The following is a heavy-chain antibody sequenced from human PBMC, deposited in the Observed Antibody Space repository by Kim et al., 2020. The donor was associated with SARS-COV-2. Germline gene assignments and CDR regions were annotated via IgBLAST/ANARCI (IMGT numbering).Heavy chain of an antibody. CDR2: INPNSGGT. Sequence: ASVKVSCKASGYTFTGYYMHWVRQAPGQGLEWMGWINPNSGGTNYAQKFQGRVTMTRGTSISTAYMELSRLRSDDTAVYYCARDSGRMPYGESSSPSKEGMDVWGQGTTVTVSS. CDR3: ARDSGRMPYGESSSPSKEGMDV. V-gene: IGHV1-2*02. D-gene: IGHD6-6*01. J-gene: IGHJ6*02. CDR1: GYTFTGYY.